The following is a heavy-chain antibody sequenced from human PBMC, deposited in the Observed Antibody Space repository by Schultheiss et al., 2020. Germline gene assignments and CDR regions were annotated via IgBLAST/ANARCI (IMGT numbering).Heavy chain of an antibody. D-gene: IGHD2-21*02. CDR1: GFSLSTSGVG. Sequence: SGPTLVKPTQTLTLTCTFSGFSLSTSGVGVGWIRQPPGKGLEWIGYIYYSGCTNYNPSLKSRVTISVDTSKNQFSLKLGSVTAADTAVYYCASLRGDNHGFDSWGQGTLVTVSS. CDR2: IYYSGCT. V-gene: IGHV4-61*08. J-gene: IGHJ4*02. CDR3: ASLRGDNHGFDS.